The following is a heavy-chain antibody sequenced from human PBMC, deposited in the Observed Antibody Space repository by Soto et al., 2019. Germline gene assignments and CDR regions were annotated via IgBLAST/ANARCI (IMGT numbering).Heavy chain of an antibody. Sequence: QITLKESGPTLVKPTQTLTLTCTFSGFSLITGVGWIRQPPGKALEWLGLIYRDGDKQYRPSLKSRLTITQDTSKKHVILTMTNMDPVDTATYYCVHLTLVRGITYQYYFDYWGQGTLVTVSS. V-gene: IGHV2-5*02. CDR1: GFSLITG. D-gene: IGHD3-10*01. CDR2: IYRDGDK. CDR3: VHLTLVRGITYQYYFDY. J-gene: IGHJ4*02.